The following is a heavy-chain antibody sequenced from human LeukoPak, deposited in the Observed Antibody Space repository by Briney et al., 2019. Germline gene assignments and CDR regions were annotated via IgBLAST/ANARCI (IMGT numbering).Heavy chain of an antibody. D-gene: IGHD1-26*01. CDR3: ARLTWDQYFFDF. Sequence: GVSLKISCRGSGYTFSNYWIGWVRQMPGKGLEWMAIIYPGDSDRRYSPSFQGQVTISADRSIRTAYLRWSSLKASDTAIYYCARLTWDQYFFDFWGQGTQVTVSS. V-gene: IGHV5-51*01. CDR1: GYTFSNYW. J-gene: IGHJ4*01. CDR2: IYPGDSDR.